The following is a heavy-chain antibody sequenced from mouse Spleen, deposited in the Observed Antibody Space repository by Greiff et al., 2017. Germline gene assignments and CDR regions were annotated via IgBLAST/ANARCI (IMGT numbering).Heavy chain of an antibody. D-gene: IGHD1-1*01. CDR2: ISSGGGNT. J-gene: IGHJ2*01. CDR3: AREGYYDGSYLDY. Sequence: DVRLVESGGGLVKPGGSLKLSCAASGFTFSSYAMSWVRQTPEKRLEWVAYISSGGGNTYYPDSVKGRFTISRDNAKNTLYLQMSSLRSEDTALYYCAREGYYDGSYLDYLGQGTTLTVSS. CDR1: GFTFSSYA. V-gene: IGHV5-9*01.